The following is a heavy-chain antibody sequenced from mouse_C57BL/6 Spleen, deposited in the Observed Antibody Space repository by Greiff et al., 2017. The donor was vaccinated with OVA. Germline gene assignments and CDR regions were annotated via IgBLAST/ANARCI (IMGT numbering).Heavy chain of an antibody. D-gene: IGHD1-1*01. CDR2: IWWDDDK. CDR1: GFSLSTFGMG. CDR3: ARIDDYGSSYLYYFDY. J-gene: IGHJ2*01. Sequence: QVTLKVSGPGILQPSQTLSLTCSFSGFSLSTFGMGVGWIRQPSGQGLEWLAHIWWDDDKYYNPALKSRLTISKDTSKNQVFLKIANVDTADTATYYCARIDDYGSSYLYYFDYWGQGTTLTVSS. V-gene: IGHV8-8*01.